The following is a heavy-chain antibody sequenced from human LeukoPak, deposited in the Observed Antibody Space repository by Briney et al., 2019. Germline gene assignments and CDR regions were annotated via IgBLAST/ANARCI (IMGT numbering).Heavy chain of an antibody. CDR1: GGSISSYY. J-gene: IGHJ6*02. CDR3: ARDSRYCNSISCYGRPGYYGLDV. V-gene: IGHV4-59*01. CDR2: IYYSGST. D-gene: IGHD2-2*01. Sequence: SETLSLTCTVAGGSISSYYWSWIRQPPGKGLEWIGYIYYSGSTNYNPSLKSRVTISVDTSKNQFSLKLSSVTAADTAVYYCARDSRYCNSISCYGRPGYYGLDVWGQGTTVTVSS.